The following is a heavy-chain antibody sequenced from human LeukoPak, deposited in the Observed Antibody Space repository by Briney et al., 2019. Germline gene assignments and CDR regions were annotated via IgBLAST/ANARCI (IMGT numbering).Heavy chain of an antibody. V-gene: IGHV4-59*11. D-gene: IGHD3-22*01. CDR3: ARIDPGYYYYGMDV. CDR2: IYYSGST. J-gene: IGHJ6*02. Sequence: SETLSLTCTVSGGSISSHYWSWIRQPPGKGLEWIGYIYYSGSTNYNPSLKSRVTISVDTSKNQFSLKLSSVTAADTAVYYCARIDPGYYYYGMDVWGQGTTVTVSS. CDR1: GGSISSHY.